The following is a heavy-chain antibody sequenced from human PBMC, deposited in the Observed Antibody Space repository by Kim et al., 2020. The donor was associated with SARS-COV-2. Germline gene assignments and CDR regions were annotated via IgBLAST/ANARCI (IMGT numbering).Heavy chain of an antibody. V-gene: IGHV1-24*01. CDR2: FDPEDGET. CDR3: ATLLPYCSGGSCHIIWSNWFGP. D-gene: IGHD2-15*01. CDR1: GYTLTELS. J-gene: IGHJ5*02. Sequence: ASVKVSCKVSGYTLTELSMHWVRQAPGKGLEWMGGFDPEDGETIYAQKFQGRVIMTEDTSTDTAYMELSSLRPEDTAVYYCATLLPYCSGGSCHIIWSNWFGPWGQGTLVTVSS.